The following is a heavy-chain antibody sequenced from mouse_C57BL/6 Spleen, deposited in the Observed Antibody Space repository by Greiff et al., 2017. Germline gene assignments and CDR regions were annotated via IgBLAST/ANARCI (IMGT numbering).Heavy chain of an antibody. CDR1: GYTFTSYW. D-gene: IGHD1-1*01. V-gene: IGHV1-64*01. Sequence: QVQLQQPGAELVKPGASVKLSCKASGYTFTSYWMHWVKQRPGQGLEWIGMIHPNSGSTNYNEKFKSKATLTVDESSSTAYMQLSSLTSEDSAVYYCANSYYYGSKGYWGQGTTLTVSS. J-gene: IGHJ2*01. CDR3: ANSYYYGSKGY. CDR2: IHPNSGST.